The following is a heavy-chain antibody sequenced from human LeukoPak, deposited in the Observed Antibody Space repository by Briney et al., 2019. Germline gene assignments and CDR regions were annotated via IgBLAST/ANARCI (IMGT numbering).Heavy chain of an antibody. CDR3: ARDSLYATNWYNP. V-gene: IGHV4-59*01. D-gene: IGHD2-8*01. CDR2: VYHSGST. CDR1: GGSIRSYY. Sequence: PSETLSLTCSVSGGSIRSYYWGWIRQPPGKGLEWIGHVYHSGSTNSNPSLKSRVTISIDTSKNHFSLKLRSVTAADTAVYYCARDSLYATNWYNPWGQGTLVTVSS. J-gene: IGHJ5*02.